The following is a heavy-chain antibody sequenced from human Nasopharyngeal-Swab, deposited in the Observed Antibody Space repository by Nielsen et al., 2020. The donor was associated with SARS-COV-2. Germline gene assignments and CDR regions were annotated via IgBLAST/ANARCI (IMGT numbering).Heavy chain of an antibody. J-gene: IGHJ4*02. Sequence: SLKISCAASGFTFDDYAMHWVRQAPGKGLEWASGITWNGNSIDYADSVKGRFTISRDNAKNSLYLQMNSLRTEDTALYYCAKAPVSVSVAGTFDYWGQGTLVTVSS. CDR2: ITWNGNSI. D-gene: IGHD6-19*01. V-gene: IGHV3-9*01. CDR3: AKAPVSVSVAGTFDY. CDR1: GFTFDDYA.